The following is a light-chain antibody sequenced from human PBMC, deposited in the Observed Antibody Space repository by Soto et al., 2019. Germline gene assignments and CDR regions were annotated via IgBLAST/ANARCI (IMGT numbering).Light chain of an antibody. CDR3: AAWDDSLNGVL. V-gene: IGLV1-44*01. CDR2: NNN. CDR1: SSNIGSNT. Sequence: QSVLTQPPSASGTPGQRVTISCSGSSSNIGSNTVHWYQQLPGTAPKLLIHNNNQRPSGVPDRFSGSKSGTSASLAISGLQSEDEADYYCAAWDDSLNGVLFGGGTKVTVL. J-gene: IGLJ2*01.